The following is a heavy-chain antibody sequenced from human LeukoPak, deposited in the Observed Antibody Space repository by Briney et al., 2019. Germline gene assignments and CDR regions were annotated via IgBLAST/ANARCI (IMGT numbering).Heavy chain of an antibody. Sequence: SETLSLTCTVSGGSISSGNFYWSWIRQPPGKGLEWIGYIFYLGSTYYNLSLKSRVTMSVDTSKNQFSLKLRSVTAADTAVYYCARKYPDHWFDPWGQGTLVTVSS. CDR3: ARKYPDHWFDP. V-gene: IGHV4-30-4*01. CDR2: IFYLGST. CDR1: GGSISSGNFY. D-gene: IGHD2/OR15-2a*01. J-gene: IGHJ5*02.